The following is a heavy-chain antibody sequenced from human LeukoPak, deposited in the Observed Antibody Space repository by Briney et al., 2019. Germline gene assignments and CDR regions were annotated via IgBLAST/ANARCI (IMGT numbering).Heavy chain of an antibody. V-gene: IGHV1-69*04. CDR3: ARSVLGDYYGMDV. Sequence: APVKVSCKASGGTFSSYAISWVRQAPGQGLKWMGRIIPILGIANYAQKFQGRVTITADKSTSTAYMELSSLRSEDTAVYYCARSVLGDYYGMDVWGQGTTVTVSS. CDR2: IIPILGIA. D-gene: IGHD3-16*01. J-gene: IGHJ6*02. CDR1: GGTFSSYA.